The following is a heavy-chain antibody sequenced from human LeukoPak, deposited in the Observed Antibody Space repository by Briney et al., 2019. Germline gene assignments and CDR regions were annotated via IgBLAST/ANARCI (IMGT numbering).Heavy chain of an antibody. CDR3: ARSGITFDKMG. V-gene: IGHV4-39*01. CDR2: IYYSGTT. CDR1: GDSISSKSYY. J-gene: IGHJ4*02. D-gene: IGHD1-26*01. Sequence: SETLSLTCTVSGDSISSKSYYWGWIRQPPGKGLGWIGSIYYSGTTYYNPSLKSRVTISVDTSNKQFSLKLSSVTAADTAVYYCARSGITFDKMGWGQGTLVTVSS.